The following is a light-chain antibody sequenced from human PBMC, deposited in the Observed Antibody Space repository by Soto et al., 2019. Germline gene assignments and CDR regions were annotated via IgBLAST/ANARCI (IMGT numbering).Light chain of an antibody. CDR2: DAS. CDR1: QSVGTD. V-gene: IGKV3-11*01. CDR3: QPRRTSFT. Sequence: VLTQSPATLSLSPGERATLSCRASQSVGTDLAWYQQKPVQAPRLLIFDASKRAAAFPARFSGSGSGTDFTPTISSLEPEDFAVYYCQPRRTSFTFGPGTKVVIK. J-gene: IGKJ3*01.